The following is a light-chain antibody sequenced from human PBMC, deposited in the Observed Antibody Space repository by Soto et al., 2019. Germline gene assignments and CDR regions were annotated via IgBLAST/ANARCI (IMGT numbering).Light chain of an antibody. J-gene: IGKJ3*01. CDR3: QQRNNWLFT. V-gene: IGKV3-11*01. CDR2: DAS. Sequence: EIVLTQSPATLSLSPGERATLSCRASQGVGSHLAWYQQKPGQAPRLLIYDASNRATGIPARFSGSGSGTDFTLTISSLEPEDFALYYCQQRNNWLFTFGPGTKVDIK. CDR1: QGVGSH.